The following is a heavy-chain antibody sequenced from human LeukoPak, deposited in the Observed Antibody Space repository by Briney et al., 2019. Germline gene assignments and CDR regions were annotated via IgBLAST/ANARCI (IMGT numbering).Heavy chain of an antibody. V-gene: IGHV3-23*01. CDR3: AKDRSVSGSSENNWFDP. CDR1: GFTFSNYG. J-gene: IGHJ5*02. Sequence: QSGGSLRLSCAASGFTFSNYGMTWVRQAPEKGLEWVSSISGSGHSTYYADSVKGRVTISRDNSKNTLYLQMNSLRADDTAVYYCAKDRSVSGSSENNWFDPWGQGTLVTVSS. D-gene: IGHD1-26*01. CDR2: ISGSGHST.